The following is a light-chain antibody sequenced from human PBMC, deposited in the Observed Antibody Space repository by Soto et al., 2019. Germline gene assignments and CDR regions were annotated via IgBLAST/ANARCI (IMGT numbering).Light chain of an antibody. Sequence: QSALTQPASVSGSPGQSITISCTGTSSDVGAYNYVSWYQQRPGKAPKLMIYDVSSRPSGVSDRFSGSKSGNTASLTISGLQAEDEADYYCSSYTTNSIVVFGGGIQLTVL. CDR1: SSDVGAYNY. J-gene: IGLJ2*01. CDR2: DVS. CDR3: SSYTTNSIVV. V-gene: IGLV2-14*01.